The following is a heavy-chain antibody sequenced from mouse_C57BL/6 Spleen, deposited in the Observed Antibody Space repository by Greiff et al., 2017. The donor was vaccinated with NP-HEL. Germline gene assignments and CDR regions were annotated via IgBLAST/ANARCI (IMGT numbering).Heavy chain of an antibody. J-gene: IGHJ4*01. CDR2: ISNGGGST. V-gene: IGHV5-12*01. Sequence: EVQLKESGGGLVQPGGSLKLSCAASGFTFRDYYMYWVRQTPETRLEWVAYISNGGGSTYYPDTVKGRFTISRDNAKNTLYLQMSRLKSEDTAMYYCASFYYGSSYGAMDYWGQGTSVTVSS. CDR3: ASFYYGSSYGAMDY. CDR1: GFTFRDYY. D-gene: IGHD1-1*01.